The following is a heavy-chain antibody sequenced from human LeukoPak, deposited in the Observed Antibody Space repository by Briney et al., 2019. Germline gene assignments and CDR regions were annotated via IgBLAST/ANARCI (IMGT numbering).Heavy chain of an antibody. V-gene: IGHV1-69*13. CDR2: IIPIFGTA. D-gene: IGHD2-2*01. CDR3: ARIVVVPAAHSPAYYYGMDV. CDR1: GGTFSSYA. J-gene: IGHJ6*02. Sequence: SVKVSCKASGGTFSSYAISWVRQAPGQGLEWMGGIIPIFGTANYAQKFQGRVTITADESTSTAYMELSSLRSEDTAVYYCARIVVVPAAHSPAYYYGMDVWGQGTTVTVSS.